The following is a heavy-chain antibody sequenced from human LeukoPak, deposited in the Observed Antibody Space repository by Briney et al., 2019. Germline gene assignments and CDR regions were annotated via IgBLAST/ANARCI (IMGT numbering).Heavy chain of an antibody. CDR3: ARASFAPGGGDY. Sequence: SQTLSLTCTVSGGSISSGDYYWSWIRQPPGKGLEWIGYIYYSGSTYYNPSLKSRVTISVDTSKNQFSLKLSFVTAADTAVYYCARASFAPGGGDYWGQGTLVTVSS. V-gene: IGHV4-30-4*08. D-gene: IGHD3-10*01. CDR1: GGSISSGDYY. J-gene: IGHJ4*02. CDR2: IYYSGST.